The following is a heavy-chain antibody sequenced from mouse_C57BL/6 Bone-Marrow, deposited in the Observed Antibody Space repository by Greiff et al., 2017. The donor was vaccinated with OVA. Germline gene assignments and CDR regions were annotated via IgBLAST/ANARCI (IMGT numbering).Heavy chain of an antibody. CDR1: GFSLSTSGMG. CDR2: IYWDDDK. Sequence: QVTLKVCGPGILQSSQTLSLTCSFSGFSLSTSGMGVSWIRQPSGKGLEWLAHIYWDDDKRYNPSLKSRLTISKDTSRNQVFLKITSVDTADTATYYCARRPYYYGSSFYFDYWGQGTTLTVSS. CDR3: ARRPYYYGSSFYFDY. D-gene: IGHD1-1*01. J-gene: IGHJ2*01. V-gene: IGHV8-12*01.